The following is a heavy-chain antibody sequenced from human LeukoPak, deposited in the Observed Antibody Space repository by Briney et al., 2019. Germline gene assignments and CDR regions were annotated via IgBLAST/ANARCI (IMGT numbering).Heavy chain of an antibody. CDR2: ISGSGGST. V-gene: IGHV3-23*01. D-gene: IGHD3-16*01. Sequence: GGSLRLSCVASGFTFSSYAMSWVRQAPGKGLEWVSAISGSGGSTYYADSVKGRFTISRDNAKDSLYLQMSNLRAEDTAVYFCARGGGLDVWGQGATVTVSS. CDR1: GFTFSSYA. J-gene: IGHJ6*02. CDR3: ARGGGLDV.